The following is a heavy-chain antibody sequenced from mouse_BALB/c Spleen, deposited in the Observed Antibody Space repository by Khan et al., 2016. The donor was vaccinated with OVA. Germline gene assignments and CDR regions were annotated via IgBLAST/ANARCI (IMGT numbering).Heavy chain of an antibody. D-gene: IGHD2-3*01. V-gene: IGHV2-9*02. J-gene: IGHJ4*01. CDR2: IWAGGST. Sequence: QVQLKESGPGLVAPSQSLSITCTVSGFSLTSYGVHWVRQPPGKGLEWLGVIWAGGSTNYNSALMSRLSISKDNSKSQVFLKMNSLHTDDTAMYYCARGDGYYEDAMDYWGQGTSVTVSS. CDR3: ARGDGYYEDAMDY. CDR1: GFSLTSYG.